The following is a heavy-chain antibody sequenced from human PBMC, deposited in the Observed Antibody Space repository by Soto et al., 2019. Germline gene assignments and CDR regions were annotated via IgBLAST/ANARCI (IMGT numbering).Heavy chain of an antibody. V-gene: IGHV5-10-1*01. CDR3: ARLGVDILTGYTYLGYYYYGMDV. Sequence: VESLRNSCKGSVYRYTSSWISWFRQIPVKVLEWVAMIDPSDSYTNYSLSFQGHVTISADKSISTAYLQWSSLKASDTAMYYCARLGVDILTGYTYLGYYYYGMDVWGQGTTVTVSS. CDR1: VYRYTSSW. D-gene: IGHD3-9*01. CDR2: IDPSDSYT. J-gene: IGHJ6*02.